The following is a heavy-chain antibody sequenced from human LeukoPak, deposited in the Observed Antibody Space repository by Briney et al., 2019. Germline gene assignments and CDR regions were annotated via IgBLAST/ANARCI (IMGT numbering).Heavy chain of an antibody. CDR3: ARFTAYPFYYYYMDV. CDR1: GGSISGYY. J-gene: IGHJ6*03. Sequence: PSETLSLTCTVSGGSISGYYWSWIRQPPGKGLEYIGYIYYSGSTNYSPSLKSRVIIPLDTSKNQFSLKLSSMTAADTAVYYCARFTAYPFYYYYMDVWGKGTTVTVSS. V-gene: IGHV4-59*01. CDR2: IYYSGST. D-gene: IGHD2-21*02.